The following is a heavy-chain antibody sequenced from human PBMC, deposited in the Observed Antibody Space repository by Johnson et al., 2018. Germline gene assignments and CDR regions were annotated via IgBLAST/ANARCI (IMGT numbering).Heavy chain of an antibody. Sequence: QVQLVESGGGAVQPGRSLRLSCVASGFTFGDFVMYWVRQAPGKGLEWVTAISADGRNTYYVDSVRGRFTISRDNAKNTLHLQMNSLRPEDTAVYYCARDKAPYYFDWYFQFWGQGTLVTVSS. D-gene: IGHD3-22*01. CDR2: ISADGRNT. CDR3: ARDKAPYYFDWYFQF. CDR1: GFTFGDFV. V-gene: IGHV3-30*03. J-gene: IGHJ1*01.